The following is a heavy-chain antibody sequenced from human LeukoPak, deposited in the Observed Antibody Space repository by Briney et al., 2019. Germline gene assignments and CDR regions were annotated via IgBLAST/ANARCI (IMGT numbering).Heavy chain of an antibody. Sequence: GGSLRLSCAASGFTFSSYGMHWVRQAPGKGLEWVAVIWYDGSNKYYADSVKGRFTISRDNSKNTLYLQMNSLRAEDTAVYYCARDPYDYYDSSGYVGYYYGMDVWGQGTTVTVSS. CDR2: IWYDGSNK. V-gene: IGHV3-33*01. CDR1: GFTFSSYG. CDR3: ARDPYDYYDSSGYVGYYYGMDV. J-gene: IGHJ6*02. D-gene: IGHD3-22*01.